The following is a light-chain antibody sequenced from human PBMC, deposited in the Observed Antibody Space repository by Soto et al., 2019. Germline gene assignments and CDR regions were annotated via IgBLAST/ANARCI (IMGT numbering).Light chain of an antibody. CDR1: QDIKNY. CDR2: GAS. J-gene: IGKJ2*02. Sequence: DIQMTQSPSSLSASVGDRVTITCQARQDIKNYLNWYQQKPGKAPKLLIYGASNLETGVPSRFSGGGSGTHCTFAISSLQPEDFATYYCQQYDSLAQCTCGEGTTVEIE. CDR3: QQYDSLAQCT. V-gene: IGKV1-33*01.